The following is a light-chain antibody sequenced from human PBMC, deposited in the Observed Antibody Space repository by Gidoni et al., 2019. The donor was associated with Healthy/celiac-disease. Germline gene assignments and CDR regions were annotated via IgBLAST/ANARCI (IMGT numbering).Light chain of an antibody. V-gene: IGKV3-11*01. CDR2: DAS. Sequence: EIVSTQSPATLSLSPGERATLSCRASQSVSSYLAWYQQKPGQAPRLLIYDASNRATGIPARFSGSGSGTDFTLTISSLEPEDFAVYYCQQRSNWPPTWTFXXXTKVEIK. CDR1: QSVSSY. CDR3: QQRSNWPPTWT. J-gene: IGKJ1*01.